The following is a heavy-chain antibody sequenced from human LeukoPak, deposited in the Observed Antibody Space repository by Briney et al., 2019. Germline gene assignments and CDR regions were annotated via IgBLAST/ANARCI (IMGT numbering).Heavy chain of an antibody. CDR1: GGSISSYY. V-gene: IGHV4-59*01. D-gene: IGHD6-19*01. CDR2: IYYSGST. J-gene: IGHJ6*02. Sequence: SETLSLTCTVSGGSISSYYWSWIRQPPGKGLEWIGYIYYSGSTNYNPSLKSRATISVDTSKNQFSLKLSSVTAADTAVYYCARAWGGQWLGYYYYYGMDVWGQGTTVTVSS. CDR3: ARAWGGQWLGYYYYYGMDV.